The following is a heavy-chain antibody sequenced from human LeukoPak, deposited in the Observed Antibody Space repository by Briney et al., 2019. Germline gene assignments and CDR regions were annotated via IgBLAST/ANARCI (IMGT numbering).Heavy chain of an antibody. CDR2: IRYDGSNK. Sequence: PGGSLRLSCAASGFTFSSYGMHWVRQAPGKGLEWVAFIRYDGSNKYYADSVKGRFTISRDNSKNTLYLHVNSLSSEDTAVYYCGRGGANSGFVDFWGQGTLVTVSS. CDR1: GFTFSSYG. V-gene: IGHV3-30*02. CDR3: GRGGANSGFVDF. J-gene: IGHJ4*02. D-gene: IGHD4-23*01.